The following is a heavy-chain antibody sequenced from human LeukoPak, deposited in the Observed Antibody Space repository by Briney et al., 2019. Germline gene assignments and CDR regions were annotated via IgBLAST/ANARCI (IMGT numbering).Heavy chain of an antibody. CDR1: GFTLRSYA. CDR3: VKGSSGSYYDDLDY. CDR2: ISSNGGST. J-gene: IGHJ4*02. V-gene: IGHV3-64D*09. Sequence: PGGSLRLSRSASGFTLRSYATHWVRQAPGKGVEYVSGISSNGGSTDYTDPVKGRFTISRDNYKNTLYLQLSSLRAGDTAVYYCVKGSSGSYYDDLDYWGQGTLVTASS. D-gene: IGHD1-26*01.